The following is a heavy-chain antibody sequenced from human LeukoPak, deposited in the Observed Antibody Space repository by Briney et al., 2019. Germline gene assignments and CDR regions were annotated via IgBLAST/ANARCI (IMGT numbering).Heavy chain of an antibody. Sequence: GASVKVSCKASGYTFTGYYMHWVRQAPGQGLEWMGWINPNSGGTNYAQKFQGRVTMTRDTSISTAYMELSRLTSDDTAVYYCARGPKAAWNYVWFGPWGQGTLVTVSS. CDR3: ARGPKAAWNYVWFGP. D-gene: IGHD1-7*01. V-gene: IGHV1-2*02. CDR1: GYTFTGYY. CDR2: INPNSGGT. J-gene: IGHJ5*02.